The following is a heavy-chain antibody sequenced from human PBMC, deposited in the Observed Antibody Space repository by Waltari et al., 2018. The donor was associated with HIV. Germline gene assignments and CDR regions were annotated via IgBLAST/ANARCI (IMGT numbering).Heavy chain of an antibody. V-gene: IGHV3-21*01. Sequence: EVQLVESGGGRVKPGGSLRLSCGGSGFIFSTHSMNWDRQAPGKGLEWVSSISDSSSYIYYADSLKGRFTISRDNAKNSLYLQMNSLRAEDTAVYYCARGRYYYDSSGYYDNLPFDYWGQGTLVTVST. CDR3: ARGRYYYDSSGYYDNLPFDY. CDR1: GFIFSTHS. CDR2: ISDSSSYI. D-gene: IGHD3-22*01. J-gene: IGHJ4*02.